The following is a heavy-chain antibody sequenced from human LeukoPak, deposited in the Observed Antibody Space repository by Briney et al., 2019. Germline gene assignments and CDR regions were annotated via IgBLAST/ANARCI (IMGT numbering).Heavy chain of an antibody. CDR2: IYTSGST. CDR3: ARDPLDCSGGSCPYWYFDL. CDR1: GGSISSYY. D-gene: IGHD2-15*01. Sequence: PSEXLSLTCTVSGGSISSYYWSWIRQPAGKGLEWIGRIYTSGSTNYNPSLTSRVTMSVDTSKNQFSLKLSSVTAADTAVYYCARDPLDCSGGSCPYWYFDLWGRGTLVTVSS. J-gene: IGHJ2*01. V-gene: IGHV4-4*07.